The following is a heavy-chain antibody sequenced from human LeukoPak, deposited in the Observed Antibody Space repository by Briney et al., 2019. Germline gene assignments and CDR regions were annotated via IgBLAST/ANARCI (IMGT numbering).Heavy chain of an antibody. J-gene: IGHJ5*02. V-gene: IGHV1-69*04. D-gene: IGHD6-19*01. CDR3: AREYGTYSSGWFDP. CDR2: IIPILGIA. CDR1: GGTFSSYA. Sequence: SVKVSCKASGGTFSSYAISWVRQAPGQGLEWMGRIIPILGIANYAQKFQGRVTITADKSTSTAYMELRSLRSDDTAVYYCAREYGTYSSGWFDPWGQGTLVTVSS.